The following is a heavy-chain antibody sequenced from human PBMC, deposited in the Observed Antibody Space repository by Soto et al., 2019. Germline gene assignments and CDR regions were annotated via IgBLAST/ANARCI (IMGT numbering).Heavy chain of an antibody. J-gene: IGHJ4*02. CDR3: ARSEATGLDY. Sequence: QVQLQESGPGLVKPSGTLSLTCTVSGGSMTSSNWWNWVRQSPGKGLEWIVEAHHSGRTNYNPSLKSRVTISVDKSKTHFSLKLSSVTAADTAVYYCARSEATGLDYWGQGTLVTVSS. D-gene: IGHD1-26*01. CDR2: AHHSGRT. CDR1: GGSMTSSNW. V-gene: IGHV4-4*02.